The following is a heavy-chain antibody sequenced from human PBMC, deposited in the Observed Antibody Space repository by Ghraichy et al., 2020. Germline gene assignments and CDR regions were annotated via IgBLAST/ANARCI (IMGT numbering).Heavy chain of an antibody. D-gene: IGHD7-27*01. V-gene: IGHV3-30*18. Sequence: GESLNISCAASGFTFSSYGMHWVRQAPGKGLEWVAVISYDGSNKYYADSVKGRFTISRDNSKNTLYLQMNSLRAEDTAVYYCAKDSGTGESADYWGQGTLVTVSS. CDR3: AKDSGTGESADY. CDR1: GFTFSSYG. J-gene: IGHJ4*02. CDR2: ISYDGSNK.